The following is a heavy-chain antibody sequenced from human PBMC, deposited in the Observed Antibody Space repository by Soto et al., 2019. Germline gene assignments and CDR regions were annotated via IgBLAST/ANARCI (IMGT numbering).Heavy chain of an antibody. CDR2: IIPIFGTA. Sequence: QVQLVQSGAEVKKPGSSVKVSCKASGGTFSSYAISWVRQAPGQGLEWMGGIIPIFGTANYAQKFQGRVTITADESTSTAYMGLSSLRSEDTAVYYCAREGYSGTRGPFDYWGQGTLVTVSS. V-gene: IGHV1-69*01. CDR1: GGTFSSYA. D-gene: IGHD1-26*01. J-gene: IGHJ4*02. CDR3: AREGYSGTRGPFDY.